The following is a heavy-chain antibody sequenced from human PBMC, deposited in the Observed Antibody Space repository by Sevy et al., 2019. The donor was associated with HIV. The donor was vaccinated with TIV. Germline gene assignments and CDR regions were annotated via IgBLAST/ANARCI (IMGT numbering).Heavy chain of an antibody. CDR2: ISGSGGST. D-gene: IGHD1-26*01. CDR3: VRDLPGSGGCYVLPTVACFDI. V-gene: IGHV3-23*01. CDR1: GFTFSSYA. Sequence: GGSLRLSCAASGFTFSSYAMSWVHQAPGKGLEWVSAISGSGGSTYYADSVKGRFTISRDNSKNTLYLQMNSLRAEDTAVYYCVRDLPGSGGCYVLPTVACFDIWGQGTMVTVSS. J-gene: IGHJ3*02.